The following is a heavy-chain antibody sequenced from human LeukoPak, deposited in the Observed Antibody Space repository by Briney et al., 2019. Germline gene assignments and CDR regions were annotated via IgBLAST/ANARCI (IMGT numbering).Heavy chain of an antibody. Sequence: GGSLRLSCAASGFTFSSYGMHWVRQAPGKGLEWVAVISNDGSNKYYVDSVKGRFTISRDNSKNTLHLQMNSLRAEDTAVYYCAKEEAGYCSGGRCYSLNYWGQGTLATVSS. J-gene: IGHJ4*02. CDR1: GFTFSSYG. D-gene: IGHD2-15*01. CDR2: ISNDGSNK. V-gene: IGHV3-30*18. CDR3: AKEEAGYCSGGRCYSLNY.